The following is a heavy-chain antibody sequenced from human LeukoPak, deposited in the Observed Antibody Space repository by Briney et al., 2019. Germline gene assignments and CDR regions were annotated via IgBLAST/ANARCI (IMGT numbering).Heavy chain of an antibody. V-gene: IGHV3-53*01. Sequence: PGGSLRLSCAASGFTLSSNYMSWVRQAPGKGLEWVSIIYTGGSTYYADSVKGRITISRDNSKNTLYLQINSLRAEDTALYYCAKSNGRGVVNFDYWGQGTLVTVSS. CDR2: IYTGGST. CDR3: AKSNGRGVVNFDY. CDR1: GFTLSSNY. D-gene: IGHD2-15*01. J-gene: IGHJ4*02.